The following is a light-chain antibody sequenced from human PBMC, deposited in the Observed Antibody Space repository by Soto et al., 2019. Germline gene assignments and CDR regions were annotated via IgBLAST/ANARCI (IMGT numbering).Light chain of an antibody. CDR2: EVS. CDR1: SSDVGGYNY. CDR3: SSYAGSNNSLYV. V-gene: IGLV2-8*01. Sequence: QSALTQPPSASGSPGQSVTISCTGTSSDVGGYNYVSWYQQHPGKAPKLMIYEVSKRPSGVPDRFSGSKSGNTASLTVSGLQAEDEADYYCSSYAGSNNSLYVFGTVTKVTVL. J-gene: IGLJ1*01.